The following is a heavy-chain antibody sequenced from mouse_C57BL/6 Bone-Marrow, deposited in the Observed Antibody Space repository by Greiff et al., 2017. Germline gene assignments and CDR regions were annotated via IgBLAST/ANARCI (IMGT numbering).Heavy chain of an antibody. J-gene: IGHJ2*01. D-gene: IGHD2-2*01. Sequence: QVQLKQPGAELVRPGTSVKLSCKASGYTFTSYWMHWVKQRPGQGLEWIGVIDPSDSYTNYNQKFKGKATLTVDTSSSTAYMQLSSLTSEDSAVYYCARGWLRDYWGQGTTLTVSS. CDR2: IDPSDSYT. CDR3: ARGWLRDY. CDR1: GYTFTSYW. V-gene: IGHV1-59*01.